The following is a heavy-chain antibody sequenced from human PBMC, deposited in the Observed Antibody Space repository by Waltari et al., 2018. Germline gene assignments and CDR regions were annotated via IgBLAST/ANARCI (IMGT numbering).Heavy chain of an antibody. CDR3: GRDLYY. CDR1: EFSVSDNY. V-gene: IGHV3-53*04. Sequence: DVQPVESGGGLVQPGGSLRLSCAVSEFSVSDNYMSWVRLAPGKGLEWVSVIYRDDSTFYADSVKGRFTISKDISKNTLYLQMNNLRRDDSAMYYCGRDLYYRGQGTLVTVSS. J-gene: IGHJ4*02. CDR2: IYRDDST.